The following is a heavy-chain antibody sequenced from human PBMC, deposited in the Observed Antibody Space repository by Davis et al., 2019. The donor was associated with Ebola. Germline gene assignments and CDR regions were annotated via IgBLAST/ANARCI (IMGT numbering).Heavy chain of an antibody. V-gene: IGHV1-18*01. CDR2: ISPYNGNT. CDR3: ARGAIAASGNPHLGH. D-gene: IGHD6-13*01. CDR1: GYTFISYG. Sequence: ASVKVSCKASGYTFISYGITWVRQAPGQGLEWMGWISPYNGNTNSAQSFQGRVTMTTDTSTSTAYMELRSLRADDTAIYYCARGAIAASGNPHLGHWGQGTLVTVST. J-gene: IGHJ4*02.